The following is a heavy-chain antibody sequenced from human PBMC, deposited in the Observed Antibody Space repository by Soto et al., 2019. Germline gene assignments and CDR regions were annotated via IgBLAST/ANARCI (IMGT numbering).Heavy chain of an antibody. Sequence: GGSLRLSCAASGFTFSSYAMSWVRQAPGKGLEWVSAISGSGGSTYYADSVKGRFTISRDNSKNTLYLQMNSLRAEDTAVYYCAKDPNYDYVWGSYRSPGYFDYWGQGTLVTVSS. V-gene: IGHV3-23*01. CDR3: AKDPNYDYVWGSYRSPGYFDY. CDR1: GFTFSSYA. CDR2: ISGSGGST. D-gene: IGHD3-16*02. J-gene: IGHJ4*02.